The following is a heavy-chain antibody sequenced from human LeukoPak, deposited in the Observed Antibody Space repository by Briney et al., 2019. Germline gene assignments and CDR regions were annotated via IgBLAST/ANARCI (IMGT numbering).Heavy chain of an antibody. CDR3: ARFRRRQITMIVVAASDAFDI. V-gene: IGHV1-46*01. Sequence: ASVKVSCKASGYTFTNYYMHWVRQAPGQGLEWMGIINPSAGSTSYAQKFQGRVTMTTDTSTSTAYMELRSLRSDDTAVYYCARFRRRQITMIVVAASDAFDIWGQGTMVTVSS. CDR1: GYTFTNYY. J-gene: IGHJ3*02. D-gene: IGHD3-22*01. CDR2: INPSAGST.